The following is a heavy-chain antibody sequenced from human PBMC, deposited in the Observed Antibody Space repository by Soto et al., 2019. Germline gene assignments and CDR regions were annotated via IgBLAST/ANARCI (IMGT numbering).Heavy chain of an antibody. J-gene: IGHJ5*02. CDR3: ASITIFGVVTTIDP. V-gene: IGHV4-34*01. CDR1: GGSFSGYY. Sequence: PSETLSLTCAVYGGSFSGYYWSWIRQPPGKGLEWIGEINHSGSTNYIPSLKSRVTISVDTSKIQFSLKLSSVTAADTAVYYCASITIFGVVTTIDPWGQGTLVTVSS. CDR2: INHSGST. D-gene: IGHD3-3*01.